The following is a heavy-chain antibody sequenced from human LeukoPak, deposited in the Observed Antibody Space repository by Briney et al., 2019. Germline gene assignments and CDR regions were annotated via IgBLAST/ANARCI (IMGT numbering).Heavy chain of an antibody. V-gene: IGHV3-7*01. J-gene: IGHJ4*02. CDR2: INPAGSET. Sequence: GGSLRPSCAASGFSFNAYWMAWVRQAPGTGLEWVANINPAGSETFHVDPVEGRFSISRDHAKNLVYLQMNSLRAEDTAVYYCATFGLVAALDLWGQGTLVTVSS. D-gene: IGHD5-12*01. CDR1: GFSFNAYW. CDR3: ATFGLVAALDL.